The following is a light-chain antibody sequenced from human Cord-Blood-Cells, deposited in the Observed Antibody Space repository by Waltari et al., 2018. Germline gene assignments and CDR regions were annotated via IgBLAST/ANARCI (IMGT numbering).Light chain of an antibody. V-gene: IGLV2-8*01. CDR2: EVS. CDR3: SSYAGSNNFDVV. J-gene: IGLJ2*01. Sequence: SASGSPGQSVTISCTGTSSDVGGYNYVSWYQQHPGKAPKLMIYEVSKRPSGVPDRFSGSKSGNTASLTVSGLQAEDEADYYCSSYAGSNNFDVVFGGGTKLTVL. CDR1: SSDVGGYNY.